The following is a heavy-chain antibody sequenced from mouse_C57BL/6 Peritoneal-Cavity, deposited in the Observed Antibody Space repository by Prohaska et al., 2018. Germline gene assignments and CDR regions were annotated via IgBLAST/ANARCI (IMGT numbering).Heavy chain of an antibody. J-gene: IGHJ3*01. Sequence: GGSLKLSCAASGFTFSSYTMSWVRQTPEKRLEWVATISGGGGNTYYPDSVKGRFTISRDNAKNTLYLQMSSLRSEDTALYYCARAYGNYVSWFAYWGQGTLVTVSA. D-gene: IGHD2-1*01. V-gene: IGHV5-9*01. CDR3: ARAYGNYVSWFAY. CDR1: GFTFSSYT. CDR2: ISGGGGNT.